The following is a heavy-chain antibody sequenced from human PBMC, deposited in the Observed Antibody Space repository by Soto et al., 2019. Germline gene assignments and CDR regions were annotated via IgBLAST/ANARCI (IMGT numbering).Heavy chain of an antibody. CDR3: ARAHYDSSGYYPNDY. J-gene: IGHJ4*02. CDR1: GGTFSSYA. CDR2: IIPIFGTA. V-gene: IGHV1-69*13. Sequence: GASVKVSCKASGGTFSSYAISWVRQAPGQGLEWMGGIIPIFGTANYAQKFQGRVTITADESTSTAYMELSSLRSEDTAVYYCARAHYDSSGYYPNDYWGQGTLVTVSS. D-gene: IGHD3-22*01.